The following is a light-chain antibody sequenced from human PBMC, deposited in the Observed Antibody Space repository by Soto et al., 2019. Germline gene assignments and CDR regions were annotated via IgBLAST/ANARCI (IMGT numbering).Light chain of an antibody. CDR1: QSISSW. J-gene: IGKJ1*01. CDR3: QQYNSYWT. Sequence: DIQMTQSPSTRSASVGDRVTITCRASQSISSWLAWYQQKPGKAPKLLIYDASSLESGVPSRFSGSGSGTEFTLTISSLQPDDFASYYYQQYNSYWTFGQRTKVESK. CDR2: DAS. V-gene: IGKV1-5*01.